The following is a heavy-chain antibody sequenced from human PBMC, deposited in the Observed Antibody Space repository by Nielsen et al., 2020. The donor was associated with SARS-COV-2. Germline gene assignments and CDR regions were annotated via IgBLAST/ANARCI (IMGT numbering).Heavy chain of an antibody. V-gene: IGHV4-39*07. Sequence: SETLSLTCTVSGGSITSRDYYWGWIRQPPGKGLEWIGSIYSSGTTYYTPSLKSRVTISGDTAKNQFSLRLSSVTAADTAVYYCARAWDTVTYFDPWGQGTLVIVSS. CDR3: ARAWDTVTYFDP. CDR2: IYSSGTT. J-gene: IGHJ5*02. CDR1: GGSITSRDYY. D-gene: IGHD4-17*01.